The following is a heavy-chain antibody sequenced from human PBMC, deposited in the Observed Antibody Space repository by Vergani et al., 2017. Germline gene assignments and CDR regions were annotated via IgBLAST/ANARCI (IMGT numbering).Heavy chain of an antibody. CDR2: IHPSGSHT. J-gene: IGHJ4*02. D-gene: IGHD3-9*01. Sequence: QVQVVQSGAEVKKSGASVKVSCKTSGYTFSNYYMHWVRQAPGQGLEWMGIIHPSGSHTNYAQKFQGRVTMTRDTSTSTVYMELSSLRSEDTAIYYGARGDYGILAGYGYWGQGTLVTVSA. CDR3: ARGDYGILAGYGY. V-gene: IGHV1-46*03. CDR1: GYTFSNYY.